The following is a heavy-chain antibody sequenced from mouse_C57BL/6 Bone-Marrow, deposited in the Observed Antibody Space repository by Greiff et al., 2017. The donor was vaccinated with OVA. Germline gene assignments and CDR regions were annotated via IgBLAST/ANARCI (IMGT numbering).Heavy chain of an antibody. Sequence: VQLQESGAELVKPGASVKMSCKASGYTFTTYPIEWMKQNHGKSLEWIGNFHPYNDDTKYNEKFKGKATLTVEKSSSTVYLELSRLTSDDSAVYYCARGIYYGSSYVYFAYWGQGTLVTVSA. CDR2: FHPYNDDT. D-gene: IGHD1-1*01. CDR1: GYTFTTYP. CDR3: ARGIYYGSSYVYFAY. J-gene: IGHJ3*01. V-gene: IGHV1-47*01.